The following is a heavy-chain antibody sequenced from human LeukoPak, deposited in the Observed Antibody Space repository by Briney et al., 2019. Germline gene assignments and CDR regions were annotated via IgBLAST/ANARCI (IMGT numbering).Heavy chain of an antibody. V-gene: IGHV1-2*02. CDR1: RYTLVGYY. D-gene: IGHD2-8*02. J-gene: IGHJ4*02. CDR3: ARVSEELVIDH. CDR2: INPNSGGT. Sequence: ASVKVSCKASRYTLVGYYMHSVGQAPGQGLEWMGWINPNSGGTNNAQKFQGRVTMTRDTSISTAYMKLSSLRSDDTAVYYCARVSEELVIDHWGQGTLVTVS.